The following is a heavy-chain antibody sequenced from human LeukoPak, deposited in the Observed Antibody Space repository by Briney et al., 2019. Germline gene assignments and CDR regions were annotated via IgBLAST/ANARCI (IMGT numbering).Heavy chain of an antibody. Sequence: PGGSLRLSCAASGFTFSSYAMSWVRQAPGKGLEWVSAISGSGGSTYYADSVKGRFTISRGNSKNTLYLQMNSLRAEDTAVYYCAKGYSYAVTYFDYWGQGTLVTVSS. CDR3: AKGYSYAVTYFDY. V-gene: IGHV3-23*01. CDR2: ISGSGGST. CDR1: GFTFSSYA. J-gene: IGHJ4*02. D-gene: IGHD5-18*01.